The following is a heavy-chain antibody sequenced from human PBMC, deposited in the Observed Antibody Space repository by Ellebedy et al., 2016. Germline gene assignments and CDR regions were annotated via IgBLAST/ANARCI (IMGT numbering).Heavy chain of an antibody. J-gene: IGHJ5*01. V-gene: IGHV3-23*01. Sequence: GESLKISCSASGFTFSDYAMSWVRQAPGRGLEWVSTISGSGGTSYSADAAKGRFTISRDNSKNTLYLQMTRLRAEDTAIYYCATTPGGYCTITSCFSPRFDSWGQGTLVTVSS. D-gene: IGHD2-2*01. CDR3: ATTPGGYCTITSCFSPRFDS. CDR2: ISGSGGTS. CDR1: GFTFSDYA.